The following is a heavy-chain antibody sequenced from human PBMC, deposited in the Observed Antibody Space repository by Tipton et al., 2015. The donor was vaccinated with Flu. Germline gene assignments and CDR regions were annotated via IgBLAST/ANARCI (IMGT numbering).Heavy chain of an antibody. D-gene: IGHD3-22*01. CDR1: GFTFSGSA. V-gene: IGHV3-73*01. J-gene: IGHJ4*01. Sequence: SLRLSCAASGFTFSGSAMHWVRQASGKGLEWVGRIRSKANSYATAYAASVKGRFTTSRDDSKNTAYLQMNSLKTEDTAVYYCTRHSDYYDSSGYPFDYWGHGTLVTVSS. CDR2: IRSKANSYAT. CDR3: TRHSDYYDSSGYPFDY.